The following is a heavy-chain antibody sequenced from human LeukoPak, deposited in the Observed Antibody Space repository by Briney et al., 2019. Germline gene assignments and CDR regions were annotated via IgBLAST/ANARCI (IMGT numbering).Heavy chain of an antibody. CDR3: ARLHYYYYYMDV. J-gene: IGHJ6*03. Sequence: SETLSLTCTVSGGSTSSSSYYWGWIRQPPGKGLEWIGSIYYSGSTYYNPSLKSRVTISVDTSKNQFSLKLSSVTAADTAVYYCARLHYYYYYMDVWGKGTTVTVSS. CDR1: GGSTSSSSYY. V-gene: IGHV4-39*01. CDR2: IYYSGST.